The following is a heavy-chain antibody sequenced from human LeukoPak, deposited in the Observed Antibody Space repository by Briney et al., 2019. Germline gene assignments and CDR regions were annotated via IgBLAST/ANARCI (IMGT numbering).Heavy chain of an antibody. CDR3: ARNDGDI. CDR2: INYSGST. CDR1: GGSISSYF. D-gene: IGHD3-16*01. Sequence: SETLSLTCTVSGGSISSYFWSCIRQPPGKGLEWIGYINYSGSTNYNPSLKSRVTIAVDRSKNQFSLKLSSVTAADTAVYYCARNDGDIWGQGTMVTVSS. V-gene: IGHV4-59*08. J-gene: IGHJ3*02.